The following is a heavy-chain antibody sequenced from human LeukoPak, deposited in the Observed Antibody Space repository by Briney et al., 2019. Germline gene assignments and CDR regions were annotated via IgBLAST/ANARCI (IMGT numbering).Heavy chain of an antibody. V-gene: IGHV3-21*04. CDR1: GFTFSSYS. J-gene: IGHJ4*02. Sequence: GGSLRLSCAASGFTFSSYSMNWVRQAPGKGLEWVSSISSSSSYIYYADSVKGRFTISRDNAKNSLYLQMNSLRAEDAAVYYCARDRSKDFWSGYLHYDYWGQGTLVTVSS. CDR2: ISSSSSYI. CDR3: ARDRSKDFWSGYLHYDY. D-gene: IGHD3-3*01.